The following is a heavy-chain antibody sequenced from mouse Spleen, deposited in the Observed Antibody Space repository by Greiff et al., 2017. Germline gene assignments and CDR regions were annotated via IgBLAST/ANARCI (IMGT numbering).Heavy chain of an antibody. CDR3: ARIFHYYGSSYDAMDY. CDR1: GYSITSGYY. D-gene: IGHD1-1*01. Sequence: EVKLQESGPGLVKPSQSLSLTCSVTGYSITSGYYWNWIRQFPGNKLEWMGYISYDGSNNYNPSLKNRISITRDTSKNQFFLKLNSVTTEDTATYYCARIFHYYGSSYDAMDYWGQGTSVTVSS. J-gene: IGHJ4*01. CDR2: ISYDGSN. V-gene: IGHV3-6*01.